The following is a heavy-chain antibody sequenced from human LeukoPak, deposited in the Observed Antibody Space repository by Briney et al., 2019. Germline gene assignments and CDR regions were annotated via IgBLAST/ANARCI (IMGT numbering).Heavy chain of an antibody. J-gene: IGHJ4*02. CDR1: GFTFSSYW. CDR3: ARDHHAVGTTIDH. Sequence: PGGSLRLSCAASGFTFSSYWMHWVRQAPGEGLVWVSRIKSDGSVTWYADSVKGRFTISRDNAKNMLYLQMNSLRDEGTAVYFCARDHHAVGTTIDHWGQGTLVPVSS. D-gene: IGHD1-14*01. V-gene: IGHV3-74*01. CDR2: IKSDGSVT.